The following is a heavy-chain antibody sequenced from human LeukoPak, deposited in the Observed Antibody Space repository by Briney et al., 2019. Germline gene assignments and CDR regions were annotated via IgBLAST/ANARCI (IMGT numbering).Heavy chain of an antibody. D-gene: IGHD5-18*01. Sequence: SETLSLTCTVSGDSISSGYYWGWIRQPPGKGLEWIGSIYHSGSTYYNPSLKSRVTISVDTSKNQFSLKLSSVTAADTAVYYCARHLDTAMVPFDYWGQGTLVTVSS. CDR3: ARHLDTAMVPFDY. CDR2: IYHSGST. CDR1: GDSISSGYY. V-gene: IGHV4-38-2*02. J-gene: IGHJ4*02.